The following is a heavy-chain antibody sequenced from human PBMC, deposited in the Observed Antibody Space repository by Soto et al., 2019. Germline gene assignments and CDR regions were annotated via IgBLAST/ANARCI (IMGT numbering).Heavy chain of an antibody. V-gene: IGHV3-30*18. D-gene: IGHD3-22*01. J-gene: IGHJ4*02. CDR2: ISYDGSNK. CDR1: GFTFSSYG. CDR3: AKDDSSGYKTLDY. Sequence: GSLRLSCAASGFTFSSYGMHWVRQAPGKGLEWVAVISYDGSNKYYADSVKGRFTISRDNSKNTLYLQMNSLRAEDTAVYYCAKDDSSGYKTLDYWGQGTLVTVSS.